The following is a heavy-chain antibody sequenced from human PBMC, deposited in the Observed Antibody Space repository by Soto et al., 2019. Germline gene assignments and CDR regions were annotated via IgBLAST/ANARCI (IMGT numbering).Heavy chain of an antibody. CDR1: GFTFRDYA. Sequence: GGSLRLSCSTSGFTFRDYAMTWYRQAPGKGQEWVGLIRSKAHGGATEYAASVEGRFTISRDDSKSIVYLQMDSLKTEDTALYYCGRDDYLGQGTLVTAPQ. J-gene: IGHJ4*02. V-gene: IGHV3-49*03. CDR3: GRDDY. CDR2: IRSKAHGGAT.